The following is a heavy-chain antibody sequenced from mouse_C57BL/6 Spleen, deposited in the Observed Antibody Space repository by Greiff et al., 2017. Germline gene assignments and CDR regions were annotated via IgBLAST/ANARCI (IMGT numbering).Heavy chain of an antibody. Sequence: QVQLQQSGPELVKPGASVKISCKASGYAFSSSWMNWVKQRPGKGLEWIGRIYPGDGDTNYNGKFKGKDTLTADKSSSTAYMQLSSLTSEDSAVYFCAREKDYWGQGTTLTVSS. CDR3: AREKDY. CDR1: GYAFSSSW. J-gene: IGHJ2*01. V-gene: IGHV1-82*01. CDR2: IYPGDGDT.